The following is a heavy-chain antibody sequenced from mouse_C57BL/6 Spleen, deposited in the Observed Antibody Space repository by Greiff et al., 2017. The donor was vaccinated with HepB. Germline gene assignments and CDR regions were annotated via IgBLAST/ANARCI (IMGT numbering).Heavy chain of an antibody. CDR1: GYTFTSYW. J-gene: IGHJ4*01. CDR3: ARRYGNYDAMDY. Sequence: QVQLQQSGAELAKPGASVKLSCKASGYTFTSYWMQWVKQRPGQGLEWIGEIDPSDSYTNYNQKFKGKATLTVDTSSSTAYMQLSSLTSEDSAVYYCARRYGNYDAMDYWGQGTSVTVSS. V-gene: IGHV1-50*01. D-gene: IGHD2-1*01. CDR2: IDPSDSYT.